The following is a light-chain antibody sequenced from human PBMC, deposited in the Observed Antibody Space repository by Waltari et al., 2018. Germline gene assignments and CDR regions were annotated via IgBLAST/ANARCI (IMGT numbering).Light chain of an antibody. J-gene: IGKJ2*01. CDR1: ETIRSW. Sequence: DIQMTQSPSTLSASVGDRVTITCRASETIRSWLAWYQQKPGKAPNLLIYKASILESGVPSRFSDSGSGTEFTLTISSLQPDDFATYYCQQYNSYSPYTFGQGTKLEI. CDR3: QQYNSYSPYT. CDR2: KAS. V-gene: IGKV1-5*03.